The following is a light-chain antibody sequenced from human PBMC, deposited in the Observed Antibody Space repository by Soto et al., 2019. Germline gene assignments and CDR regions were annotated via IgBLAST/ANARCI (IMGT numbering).Light chain of an antibody. Sequence: QSALTQPRSVSGSPGQSVTISCTGTSSDVGGYNYVSWYQQHPGKAPKLMIYDVSKRPSGVPDRFSGSKSGNTASLTISGLQAVDEADYYCCSYAGSYKGYVFGTGTKLTVL. V-gene: IGLV2-11*01. CDR1: SSDVGGYNY. CDR3: CSYAGSYKGYV. CDR2: DVS. J-gene: IGLJ1*01.